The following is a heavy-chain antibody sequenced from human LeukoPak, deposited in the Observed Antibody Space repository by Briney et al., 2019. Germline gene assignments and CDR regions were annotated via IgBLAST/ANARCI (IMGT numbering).Heavy chain of an antibody. J-gene: IGHJ4*02. CDR2: IYSGGST. CDR1: GFTVSSNY. CDR3: ASLPTVTTGGYYFDY. V-gene: IGHV3-66*01. Sequence: PGGSLRLSCAASGFTVSSNYMSWVRQAPGKGLEWVSVIYSGGSTYYADSVKGRFTISRDNSKNTLYLQMNSLRAEDTAVYYCASLPTVTTGGYYFDYWGQGTLVTVPS. D-gene: IGHD4-17*01.